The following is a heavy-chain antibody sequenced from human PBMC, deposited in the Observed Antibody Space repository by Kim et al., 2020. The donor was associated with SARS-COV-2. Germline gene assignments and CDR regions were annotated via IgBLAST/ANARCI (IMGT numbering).Heavy chain of an antibody. CDR3: AREAPPGAAAGRFDY. V-gene: IGHV1-69*13. D-gene: IGHD6-13*01. CDR2: IIPIFGTA. J-gene: IGHJ4*02. Sequence: SVKVSCKASGGTFSSHAISWVRQAPGQGLEWMGGIIPIFGTANYAQKFQGRVTITADESTSTAYMELSSLRSEDTAVYYCAREAPPGAAAGRFDYWGQGTLVTVSS. CDR1: GGTFSSHA.